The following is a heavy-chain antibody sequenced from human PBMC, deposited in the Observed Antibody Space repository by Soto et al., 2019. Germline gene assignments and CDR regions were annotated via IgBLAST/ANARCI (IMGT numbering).Heavy chain of an antibody. D-gene: IGHD2-21*02. Sequence: EVKLLETGGGSVQPGGSLRLSCAVSGFNLTNYEMNWVRQVPGKGLEWISKIRGSSNNIYYADSVKGRFTISRDNANNLLFLQMNSLRAEDTAFYYCAAEALCGADCYFFEYWCQGTLVTVSA. CDR3: AAEALCGADCYFFEY. V-gene: IGHV3-48*03. CDR2: IRGSSNNI. CDR1: GFNLTNYE. J-gene: IGHJ4*02.